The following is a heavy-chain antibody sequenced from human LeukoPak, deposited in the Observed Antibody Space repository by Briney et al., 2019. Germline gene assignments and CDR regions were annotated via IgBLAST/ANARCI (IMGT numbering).Heavy chain of an antibody. J-gene: IGHJ4*02. CDR3: ARDLGLTGYYS. Sequence: GGSLRLSCAASGFTFSNYNMNWVRQAPGKGLEWVSSITSTSSYIYYADSVKGRFTISRDNAKNSLYLQMNSLRAEDTALYFCARDLGLTGYYSWGQGTLVTVSS. V-gene: IGHV3-21*01. D-gene: IGHD3-9*01. CDR1: GFTFSNYN. CDR2: ITSTSSYI.